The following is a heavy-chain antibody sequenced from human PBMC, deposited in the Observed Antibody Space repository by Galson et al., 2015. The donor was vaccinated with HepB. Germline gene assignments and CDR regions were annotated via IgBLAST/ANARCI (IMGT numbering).Heavy chain of an antibody. V-gene: IGHV3-21*01. CDR1: GFTFSSYS. CDR2: ISSSSSYI. J-gene: IGHJ6*03. CDR3: ARDALYYYYMDV. Sequence: SLRLSCAASGFTFSSYSMNWVRQAPGKGLEWVSSISSSSSYIYYADSVKGRFTISRDNAKNSLYLQMNSLRAEDTAVYYCARDALYYYYMDVWGKGTTVTVSS.